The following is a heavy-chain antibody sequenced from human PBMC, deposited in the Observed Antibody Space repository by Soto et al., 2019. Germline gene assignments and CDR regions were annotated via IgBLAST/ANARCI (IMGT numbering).Heavy chain of an antibody. J-gene: IGHJ3*02. CDR3: ARVYSSSSAFRAFDI. CDR1: GGSFSGYY. D-gene: IGHD6-6*01. CDR2: INHSGST. V-gene: IGHV4-34*01. Sequence: SETLSLTCAVYGGSFSGYYWSWIRQPPGKGLEWIGEINHSGSTNYNPSVKSRVTISVDTSKNQYSLKLSSVTAADTAVYYCARVYSSSSAFRAFDIWGQGTMVTVSS.